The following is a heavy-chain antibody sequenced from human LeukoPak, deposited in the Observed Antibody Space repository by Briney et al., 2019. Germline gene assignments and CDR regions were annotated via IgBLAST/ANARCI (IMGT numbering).Heavy chain of an antibody. J-gene: IGHJ4*02. CDR2: INPNSGGT. V-gene: IGHV1-2*02. D-gene: IGHD6-6*01. CDR1: GYTFTGYY. Sequence: ASVKVSCKASGYTFTGYYMRWVRQAPGQGLEWMGWINPNSGGTNYAQKFQGRVTMTRDTSISTAYMELSRLRSDDTAVYYCARDVGSSSDQDYWGQGTLVTVSS. CDR3: ARDVGSSSDQDY.